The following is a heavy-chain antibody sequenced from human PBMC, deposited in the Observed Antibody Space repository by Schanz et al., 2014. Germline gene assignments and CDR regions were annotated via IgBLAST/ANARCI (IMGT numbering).Heavy chain of an antibody. CDR3: ARGRVVPAAPEFDY. J-gene: IGHJ4*02. V-gene: IGHV4-4*07. D-gene: IGHD2-2*01. CDR1: GGSISSYY. Sequence: QVQLQESGPGLVKPSETLSLTCTVSGGSISSYYWSWIRQPAGKGLEWIGRIYISGKTNYNPSLKSRVTISVDTSKKQFSLNLSSVTAADTAVYYCARGRVVPAAPEFDYWGQGILVTVSS. CDR2: IYISGKT.